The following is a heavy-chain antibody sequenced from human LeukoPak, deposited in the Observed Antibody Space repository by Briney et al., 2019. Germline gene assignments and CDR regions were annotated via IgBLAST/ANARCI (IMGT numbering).Heavy chain of an antibody. J-gene: IGHJ4*02. Sequence: ASVKVPCKASGHTFTSYYMHWVRQTPGQGLEWMGIINPSGGSTSYAQKFQGRVTMTRDMSTSTVYMELSSLRSEDTAVYYCARDGELWKTFDYWGQGTLVTVSS. CDR2: INPSGGST. V-gene: IGHV1-46*01. D-gene: IGHD3-16*01. CDR3: ARDGELWKTFDY. CDR1: GHTFTSYY.